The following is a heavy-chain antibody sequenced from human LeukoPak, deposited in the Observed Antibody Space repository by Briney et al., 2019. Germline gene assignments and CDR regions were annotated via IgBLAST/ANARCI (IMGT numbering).Heavy chain of an antibody. CDR1: GFTFSSYS. Sequence: GGSLRLSCAASGFTFSSYSMNWVRQAPGKGLEWVSSISSSSSYIYYADSVKGRFTLSRDNAKNSLYLQMNSLRAEDTAVYYCARDWVVGAATDAFDIWGQGTMVTVSS. CDR2: ISSSSSYI. CDR3: ARDWVVGAATDAFDI. J-gene: IGHJ3*02. V-gene: IGHV3-21*01. D-gene: IGHD1-26*01.